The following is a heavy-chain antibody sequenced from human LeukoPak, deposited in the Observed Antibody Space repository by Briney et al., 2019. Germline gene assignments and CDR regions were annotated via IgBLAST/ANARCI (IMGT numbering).Heavy chain of an antibody. CDR2: IYYSGST. V-gene: IGHV4-31*03. CDR3: ARVFSRFGESEFDY. D-gene: IGHD3-10*02. CDR1: GGSISSGGYY. J-gene: IGHJ4*02. Sequence: PSQTLSLTCTVSGGSISSGGYYWSWIRQHPGKGLEWIGYIYYSGSTYYNPSLKSRVTISVDTSKNQFSLKLSSVTAADTAVYYCARVFSRFGESEFDYWGQGTLVTVSS.